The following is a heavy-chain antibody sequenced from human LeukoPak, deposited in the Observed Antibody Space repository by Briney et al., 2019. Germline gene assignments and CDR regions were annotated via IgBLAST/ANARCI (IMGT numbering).Heavy chain of an antibody. V-gene: IGHV4-39*01. J-gene: IGHJ3*02. CDR3: ARQGAGGRAFDI. CDR1: GGSISSSNYY. Sequence: SETLSLTCTVSGGSISSSNYYWGWIRQPPGRGLEWIGSVYYSGSTYSNPSLKSRVTISVDTSKNQFSLRLSSVTAADTAIYYCARQGAGGRAFDIWGQGTMVTVSS. D-gene: IGHD1-26*01. CDR2: VYYSGST.